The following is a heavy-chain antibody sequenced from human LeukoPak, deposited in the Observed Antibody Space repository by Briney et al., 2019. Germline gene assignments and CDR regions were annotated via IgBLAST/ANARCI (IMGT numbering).Heavy chain of an antibody. D-gene: IGHD3-3*01. CDR2: FDPEDGET. V-gene: IGHV1-24*01. J-gene: IGHJ4*02. CDR3: ARGASYDFWSGPSSSHFDY. CDR1: GYTLTELS. Sequence: ASVKVSCKVSGYTLTELSMHWVRQAPGKGLEWMGGFDPEDGETIYAQKFQGRVTMTRDTSTSTVYMELSSLRSEDTAVYYCARGASYDFWSGPSSSHFDYWGQGTLVTVSS.